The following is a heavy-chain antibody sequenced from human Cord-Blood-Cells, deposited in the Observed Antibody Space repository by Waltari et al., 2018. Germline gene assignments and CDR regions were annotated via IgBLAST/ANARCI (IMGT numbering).Heavy chain of an antibody. CDR1: GYTFTGHY. CDR2: INPNSGGT. CDR3: AREPDTVTYYFDY. D-gene: IGHD4-17*01. J-gene: IGHJ4*02. V-gene: IGHV1-2*02. Sequence: QVQLVQSGAEVKKPGASVKVSCKASGYTFTGHYMHWARKAPGQGLEWMGWINPNSGGTNYAQKFQGRVTMTRDTSISTAYMELSRLRSDDTAVYYCAREPDTVTYYFDYWGQGTLVTVSS.